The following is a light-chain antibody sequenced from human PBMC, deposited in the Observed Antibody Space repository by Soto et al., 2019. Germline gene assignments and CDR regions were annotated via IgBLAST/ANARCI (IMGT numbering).Light chain of an antibody. CDR2: AAS. CDR3: LQNYNYPWT. V-gene: IGKV1-6*01. Sequence: AIQMTQSPSSLSASVGDRVTITCRASQGIRNDLGWYQKKPGKAPELLIYAASSLYNGVPSRFSGSGSGTDFPLNISGLQPEDFATYYCLQNYNYPWTFGQGTKVEI. CDR1: QGIRND. J-gene: IGKJ1*01.